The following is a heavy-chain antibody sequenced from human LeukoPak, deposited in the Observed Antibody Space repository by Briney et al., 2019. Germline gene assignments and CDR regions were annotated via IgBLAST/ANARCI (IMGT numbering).Heavy chain of an antibody. CDR1: GYTFTSYD. V-gene: IGHV1-24*01. CDR3: ATRAVRGYSGYDYLSY. CDR2: FDPEDGET. J-gene: IGHJ4*02. D-gene: IGHD5-12*01. Sequence: ASVKVSCKASGYTFTSYDINWVRQATGQGLEWMGGFDPEDGETIYAQKFQGRVTMTEDTSTDTAYMELSSLRSEDTAVYYCATRAVRGYSGYDYLSYWGQGTLVTVSS.